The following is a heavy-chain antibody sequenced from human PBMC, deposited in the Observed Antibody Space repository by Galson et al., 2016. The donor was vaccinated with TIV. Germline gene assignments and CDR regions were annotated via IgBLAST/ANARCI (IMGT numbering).Heavy chain of an antibody. V-gene: IGHV3-49*03. CDR3: TRTGMGSTRNAFDI. D-gene: IGHD1-1*01. J-gene: IGHJ3*02. CDR2: ITSKTYGATT. CDR1: GFTFGHYA. Sequence: SLRLSCAASGFTFGHYAVNWFRQAPGKGLEWVGFITSKTYGATTEYAASVKGRTTISRDDSRNIAYLQMNSLKTEDTAVYYCTRTGMGSTRNAFDIWGQGTVVTVSS.